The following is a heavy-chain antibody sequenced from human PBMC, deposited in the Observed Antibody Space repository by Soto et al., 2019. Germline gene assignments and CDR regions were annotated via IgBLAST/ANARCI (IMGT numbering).Heavy chain of an antibody. D-gene: IGHD5-12*01. V-gene: IGHV3-9*01. J-gene: IGHJ4*02. CDR2: ISWNSGSI. CDR1: GFTFDDYA. CDR3: ARGSYSGYDLDY. Sequence: GGSLRLSCAASGFTFDDYAMHWVRQAPGKVLEWVSGISWNSGSIGYADSVKGRFTISRDNAKNSLYLQMNSLRAEDTAVYYCARGSYSGYDLDYWGQGTLVTVPQ.